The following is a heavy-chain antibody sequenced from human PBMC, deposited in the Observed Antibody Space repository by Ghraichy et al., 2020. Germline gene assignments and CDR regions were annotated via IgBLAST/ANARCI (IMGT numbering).Heavy chain of an antibody. J-gene: IGHJ4*02. CDR1: GGSISSGGYS. Sequence: SQTLSLTCTVSGGSISSGGYSWSWIRQPPGKGLEWIGYIYHSGSTYYNPSLKSRVTISVDRSKNQFSLKLSSVTAADTAVYYCARGGIMGECTGGVCYAIPFDYWGQGTLVTVSS. V-gene: IGHV4-30-2*01. CDR2: IYHSGST. D-gene: IGHD2-8*02. CDR3: ARGGIMGECTGGVCYAIPFDY.